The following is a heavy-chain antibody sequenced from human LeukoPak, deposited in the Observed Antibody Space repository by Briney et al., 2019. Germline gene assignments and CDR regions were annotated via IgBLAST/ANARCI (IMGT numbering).Heavy chain of an antibody. V-gene: IGHV4-59*12. J-gene: IGHJ5*02. CDR1: GGSISSYY. CDR3: AREPNLIAAAGRNWFDP. Sequence: SETLSLTCTVSGGSISSYYWSWIRQPPGKGLERMGYIYYSGSTNYNPSLKSRVTMSVDTSKNQFSLKLSSVTAADTAVYYCAREPNLIAAAGRNWFDPWGQGTLVTVSS. CDR2: IYYSGST. D-gene: IGHD6-13*01.